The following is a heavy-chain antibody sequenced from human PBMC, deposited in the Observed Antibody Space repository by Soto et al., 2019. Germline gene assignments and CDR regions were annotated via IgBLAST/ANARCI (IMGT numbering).Heavy chain of an antibody. CDR2: INHSGST. CDR1: GGSFSGYY. CDR3: ARGSGWYYFDY. Sequence: SETLSLTCAVYGGSFSGYYWSWIRQPPGKGLEWIGEINHSGSTNYNPSLKSRVTISVDTSKNQFSLKLSSVTAADTAVYYCARGSGWYYFDYWGQGTLVTVSS. D-gene: IGHD6-19*01. V-gene: IGHV4-34*01. J-gene: IGHJ4*02.